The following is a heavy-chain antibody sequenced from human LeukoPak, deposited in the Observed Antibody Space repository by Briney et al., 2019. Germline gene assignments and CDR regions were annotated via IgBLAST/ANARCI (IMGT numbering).Heavy chain of an antibody. Sequence: GGSLRLSCAASGFSFTNYWMSWVRQAPGKGLEWVSVIYSGGSTYYADSVKGRFTISRHNSKNTLYLQMNSLRAEDTAVYYCAGGGWLRLDYWGQGTLVTVSS. V-gene: IGHV3-53*04. J-gene: IGHJ4*02. CDR2: IYSGGST. CDR1: GFSFTNYW. CDR3: AGGGWLRLDY. D-gene: IGHD5-12*01.